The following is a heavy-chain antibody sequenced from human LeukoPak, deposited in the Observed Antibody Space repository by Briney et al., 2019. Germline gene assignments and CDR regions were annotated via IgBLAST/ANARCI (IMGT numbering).Heavy chain of an antibody. CDR1: GGSISGDIYY. Sequence: PSETLSLTCSVSGGSISGDIYYWGWMRQPPGKGLEWIGSIHYSGSTYYSPSLKSRVAISVDTSKSQFSLRLSSVTAADTAFYYCARHWNNQFDPWGQGTLVTVSS. CDR2: IHYSGST. J-gene: IGHJ5*02. V-gene: IGHV4-39*01. CDR3: ARHWNNQFDP. D-gene: IGHD1-1*01.